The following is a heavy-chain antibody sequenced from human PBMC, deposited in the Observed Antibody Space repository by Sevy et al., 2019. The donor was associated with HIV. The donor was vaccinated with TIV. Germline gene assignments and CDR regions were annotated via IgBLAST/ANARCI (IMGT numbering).Heavy chain of an antibody. CDR3: VSGAYYCESRTENFDY. Sequence: GGSLRLSCAASGFTFSSYGMHWVRQAPGKGLEWVALIWYDGSNKYYADSVKGRFTISRDNSKNTLYLQMYSLGAEDTAVYYCVSGAYYCESRTENFDYWGQGTLVTVSS. CDR2: IWYDGSNK. V-gene: IGHV3-33*01. J-gene: IGHJ4*02. CDR1: GFTFSSYG. D-gene: IGHD3-10*01.